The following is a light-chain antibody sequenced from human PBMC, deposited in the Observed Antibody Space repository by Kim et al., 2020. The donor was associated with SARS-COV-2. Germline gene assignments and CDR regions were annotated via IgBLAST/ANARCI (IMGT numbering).Light chain of an antibody. V-gene: IGKV3-15*01. Sequence: EIVMTQSPATLSVSPGERATLSCRASQSVSSNLAWYQQKPGQAPRLLIYGASTRATGIPARFSGSGSGTEFTLTISSLQSEDFAVYYFQQYNNWPPYALGRGTKLDI. CDR2: GAS. CDR3: QQYNNWPPYA. J-gene: IGKJ2*01. CDR1: QSVSSN.